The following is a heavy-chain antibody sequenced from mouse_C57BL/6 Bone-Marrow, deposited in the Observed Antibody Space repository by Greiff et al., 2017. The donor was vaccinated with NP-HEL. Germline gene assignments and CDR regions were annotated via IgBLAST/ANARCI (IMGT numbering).Heavy chain of an antibody. Sequence: EVQLQESGPGMVKPSQSLSLTCTVTGYSITSGYDWHWIRHFPGNKLEWMGYISYSGSTNYNPSLKSRISITHDTSKNHFFLKLNSVTTEDTATYYCARVRITTYYFDYWGQGTTLTVSS. J-gene: IGHJ2*01. CDR3: ARVRITTYYFDY. CDR2: ISYSGST. V-gene: IGHV3-1*01. CDR1: GYSITSGYD. D-gene: IGHD1-1*01.